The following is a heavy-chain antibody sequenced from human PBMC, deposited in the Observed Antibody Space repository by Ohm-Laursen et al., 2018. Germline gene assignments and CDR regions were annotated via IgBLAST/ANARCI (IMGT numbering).Heavy chain of an antibody. CDR1: GGTFSSYA. Sequence: ASVKVSCNASGGTFSSYAISWVRQAPGQGLEWMGGIIPIFGTANYAQKFQGRVTITADESTSTAYMELSSLRSDDTAVYYCAREEASPFEFDPWGQGTLVTVSS. D-gene: IGHD3-16*01. V-gene: IGHV1-69*13. J-gene: IGHJ5*02. CDR3: AREEASPFEFDP. CDR2: IIPIFGTA.